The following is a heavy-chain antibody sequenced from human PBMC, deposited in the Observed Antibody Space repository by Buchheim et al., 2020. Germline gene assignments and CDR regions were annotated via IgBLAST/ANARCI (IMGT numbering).Heavy chain of an antibody. CDR3: ARGYDFWSGDVNWFDP. V-gene: IGHV4-61*02. D-gene: IGHD3-3*01. CDR2: IYTSGST. J-gene: IGHJ5*02. CDR1: GGSISSGSYY. Sequence: QVQLQESGPGLVKPSQTLSLTCTVSGGSISSGSYYWSWIRQPAGKGLEWIGRIYTSGSTNHNPSLKSRVTIYVDTSTNQFSLKLSSVTAADTAVYYCARGYDFWSGDVNWFDPWGQGTL.